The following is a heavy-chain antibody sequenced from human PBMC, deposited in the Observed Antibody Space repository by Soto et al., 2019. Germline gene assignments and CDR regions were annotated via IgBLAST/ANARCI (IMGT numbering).Heavy chain of an antibody. CDR3: ARGLILWFGELSRRGGYYYYMDV. CDR1: GGSFSGYQ. V-gene: IGHV4-34*01. J-gene: IGHJ6*03. D-gene: IGHD3-10*01. CDR2: INDGGNI. Sequence: QVQLQQWGAGLLKPSETLSLTCAVYGGSFSGYQWTWIRQTPGKGLEWIGEINDGGNINYNPSLRSQFTILVDTAKKQISLRLSSVTAADTAVYYYARGLILWFGELSRRGGYYYYMDVWGKGTAVTVSS.